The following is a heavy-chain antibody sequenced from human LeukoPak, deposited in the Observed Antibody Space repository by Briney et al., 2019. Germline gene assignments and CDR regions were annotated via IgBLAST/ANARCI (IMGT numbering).Heavy chain of an antibody. CDR1: GFTFSSYW. V-gene: IGHV3-7*01. J-gene: IGHJ4*02. CDR3: ATPSGYSSGWYPFDY. CDR2: IKQDGTEK. D-gene: IGHD6-19*01. Sequence: GGSLRLSCAASGFTFSSYWMSWVRQAPGKGLEWVANIKQDGTEKYYVDSVRGRFTISRDNAKNSLYLQMNSLRAEDTAVYYCATPSGYSSGWYPFDYRGQGTLVTVSS.